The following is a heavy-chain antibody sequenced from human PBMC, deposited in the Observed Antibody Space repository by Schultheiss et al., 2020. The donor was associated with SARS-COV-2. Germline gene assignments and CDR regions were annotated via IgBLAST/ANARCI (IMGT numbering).Heavy chain of an antibody. CDR3: TRSRYSSSWYIRWFDP. D-gene: IGHD6-13*01. J-gene: IGHJ5*02. Sequence: QTLSLTCAVSGASFTTYYWNWFRQAPGKGLEWVGFIRSKAYGGTTEYAASVKGRFTISRDDSKSIAYLQMNSLKTEDTAVYYCTRSRYSSSWYIRWFDPWGQGTLVTVSS. V-gene: IGHV3-49*03. CDR1: GASFTTYY. CDR2: IRSKAYGGTT.